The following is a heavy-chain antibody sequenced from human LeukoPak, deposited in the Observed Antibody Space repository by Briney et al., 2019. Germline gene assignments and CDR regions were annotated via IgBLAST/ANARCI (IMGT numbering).Heavy chain of an antibody. CDR1: GFTVSSNY. Sequence: PGGSLRLSCAASGFTVSSNYISWVRQAPGKGLEWVAVISSDGDKEGYADSVKGRFTISRDNSKNTVYLQINSLRAEDTAVYYCARVVGGVTAAAGRSYYGMDVWGQGTTVTVSS. CDR3: ARVVGGVTAAAGRSYYGMDV. J-gene: IGHJ6*02. D-gene: IGHD6-13*01. CDR2: ISSDGDKE. V-gene: IGHV3-30-3*01.